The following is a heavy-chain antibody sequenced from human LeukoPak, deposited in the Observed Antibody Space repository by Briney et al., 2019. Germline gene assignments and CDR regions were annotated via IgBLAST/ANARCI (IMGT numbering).Heavy chain of an antibody. V-gene: IGHV3-30*04. CDR1: GFTFSDYA. Sequence: GRSLRLSCAASGFTFSDYAIHWVRQAPGKGLEWVAVISYDGSTKYYADSVKGRFTISRDNSKNTLYLQMNSLRAEDTAIYYCARLRYNDFWSGSWKFYYYMDVWGKGTTVTVSS. CDR2: ISYDGSTK. J-gene: IGHJ6*03. D-gene: IGHD3-3*01. CDR3: ARLRYNDFWSGSWKFYYYMDV.